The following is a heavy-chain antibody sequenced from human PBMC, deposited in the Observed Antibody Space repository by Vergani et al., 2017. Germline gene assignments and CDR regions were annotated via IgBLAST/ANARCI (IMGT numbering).Heavy chain of an antibody. CDR3: ARGNCGVNCPKYNWLAP. CDR1: GGSISSGDHC. CDR2: IFYSGTT. J-gene: IGHJ5*02. V-gene: IGHV4-31*11. D-gene: IGHD2-21*01. Sequence: QAQLQESGPRLVKPSQTLSLTCAVSGGSISSGDHCWTWIRQRPGKGLEWIGYIFYSGTTYDNPSLRSRLTISVDTSQNQFSLKLRSVTAADTAVYYCARGNCGVNCPKYNWLAPWGRGILVTVSS.